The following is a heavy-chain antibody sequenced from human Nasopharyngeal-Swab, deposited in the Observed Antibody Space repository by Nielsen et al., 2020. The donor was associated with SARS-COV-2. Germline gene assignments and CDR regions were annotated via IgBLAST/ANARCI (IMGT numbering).Heavy chain of an antibody. J-gene: IGHJ6*02. CDR3: AKRGGSCSGGRCYADGVDV. CDR2: IYPGDSRS. V-gene: IGHV5-51*01. CDR1: GYSFSNYW. D-gene: IGHD2-15*01. Sequence: GESLKISCKGSGYSFSNYWIAWVRQMPGKGLEWMGIIYPGDSRSRYSPSFQGQVTISVDKSISTAYLHWSSLKASDTAMYYCAKRGGSCSGGRCYADGVDVWGHGTTVTVSS.